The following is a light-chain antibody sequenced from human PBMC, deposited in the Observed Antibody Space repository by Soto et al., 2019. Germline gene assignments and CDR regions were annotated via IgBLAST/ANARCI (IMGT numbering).Light chain of an antibody. CDR1: QDISTW. Sequence: DIQMTQPPSSVSASVGDRVTITCRASQDISTWLAWYQQKPGKAPKLLIYAASTLHVGVPSRFSGSGSGTDFTLTISSLQPEDFATYYCQQANSFPRTFGQGTKVDIK. V-gene: IGKV1-12*01. J-gene: IGKJ1*01. CDR2: AAS. CDR3: QQANSFPRT.